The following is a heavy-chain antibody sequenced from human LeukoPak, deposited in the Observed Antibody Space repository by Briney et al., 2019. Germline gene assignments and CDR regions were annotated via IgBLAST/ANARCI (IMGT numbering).Heavy chain of an antibody. D-gene: IGHD6-13*01. V-gene: IGHV3-9*01. CDR2: ISWNSGSI. Sequence: GGSLRLSCAASGFTFDDYAMHRVRQAPGKGLEWVSGISWNSGSIGYADSVKGRFTISRDNAKNSLYLQMNSLRAEDTALYYCAKGGIAASNEYFQHWGQGTLVTVSS. CDR1: GFTFDDYA. J-gene: IGHJ1*01. CDR3: AKGGIAASNEYFQH.